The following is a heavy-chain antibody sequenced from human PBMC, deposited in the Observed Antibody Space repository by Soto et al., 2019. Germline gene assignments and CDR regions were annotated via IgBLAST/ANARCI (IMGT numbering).Heavy chain of an antibody. J-gene: IGHJ6*03. CDR2: MNPNSGNT. CDR3: ARGNYDFWSGHRHYYYYYYMDV. V-gene: IGHV1-8*01. CDR1: GYTFTSYD. D-gene: IGHD3-3*01. Sequence: ASVKVSCKASGYTFTSYDINWVRQATGQGLEWMGWMNPNSGNTGYAQKFQGRVTMTRNTSISTAYMELSSLRSEDTAVYYCARGNYDFWSGHRHYYYYYYMDVWGKGTTVTVSS.